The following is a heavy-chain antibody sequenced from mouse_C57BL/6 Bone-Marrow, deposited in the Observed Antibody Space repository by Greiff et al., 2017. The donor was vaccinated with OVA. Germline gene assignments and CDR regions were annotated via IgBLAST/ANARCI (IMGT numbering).Heavy chain of an antibody. CDR2: ISNGGGST. V-gene: IGHV5-12*01. D-gene: IGHD1-1*01. CDR1: GFTFSDYY. J-gene: IGHJ1*03. Sequence: DVKLVESGGGLVQPGGSLKLSCAASGFTFSDYYMYWVRQTPEKRLEWVAYISNGGGSTYYPDTVKGRFTISRDNAKNTLYLQMSRLKSEDTAMYYCARRGTTVWYFDVWGTGTTVTVSS. CDR3: ARRGTTVWYFDV.